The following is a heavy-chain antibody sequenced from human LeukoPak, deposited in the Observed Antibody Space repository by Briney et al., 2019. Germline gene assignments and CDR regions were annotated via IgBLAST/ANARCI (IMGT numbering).Heavy chain of an antibody. CDR3: AKDYRWLVYY. CDR1: GFTFSRCP. CDR2: ISSDGSNK. D-gene: IGHD6-19*01. V-gene: IGHV3-30-3*01. J-gene: IGHJ4*02. Sequence: PGGSLTLPCGHSGFTFSRCPMHWVRQAPPKGLEWVAIISSDGSNKYYAASVKGRFTISRDNSKNILYLQMDSLRPEDTALYYCAKDYRWLVYYWGQGTLVTVSS.